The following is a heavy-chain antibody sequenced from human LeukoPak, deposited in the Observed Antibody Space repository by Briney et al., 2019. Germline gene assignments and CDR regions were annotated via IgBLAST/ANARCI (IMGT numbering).Heavy chain of an antibody. CDR2: IYTSGST. J-gene: IGHJ3*02. CDR1: GGSISSYY. V-gene: IGHV4-4*07. D-gene: IGHD4-17*01. Sequence: PSETLSLTCTVSGGSISSYYWSWIRQPAGKGLEWIGRIYTSGSTNYNPSLKSRVTISVDTSKNQFSLKLSSVTAADTAVYYCARRNGDYVSDAFDIWGQGTMVTVSS. CDR3: ARRNGDYVSDAFDI.